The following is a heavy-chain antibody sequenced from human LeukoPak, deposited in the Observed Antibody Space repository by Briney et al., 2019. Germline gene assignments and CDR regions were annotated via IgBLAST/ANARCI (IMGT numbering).Heavy chain of an antibody. CDR1: GGSISSYY. Sequence: SDTLSLTSPVSGGSISSYYWSLIRHRSGHALDLIGRFYTSGSTNYNPSLKSRVTMSVDTSKNQFSLKLSSVTAADTAVYYCAKSPTYYYDSSGYYYYFDYWGQGTLVTVSS. D-gene: IGHD3-22*01. V-gene: IGHV4-4*07. CDR2: FYTSGST. J-gene: IGHJ4*02. CDR3: AKSPTYYYDSSGYYYYFDY.